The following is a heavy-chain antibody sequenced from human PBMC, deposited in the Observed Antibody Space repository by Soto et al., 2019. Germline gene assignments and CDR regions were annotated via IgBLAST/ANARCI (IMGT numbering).Heavy chain of an antibody. Sequence: GGSLRLSCAASGFTFSSYAMSWVRQTPGKGLEWVSAISGSGGSTYYGDSVKGRFTISRDNSKNTLYLQMNSLRAEDTAVYYCAKNVWGITIFGGMDVWGQGTTVTVSS. V-gene: IGHV3-23*01. CDR3: AKNVWGITIFGGMDV. CDR1: GFTFSSYA. D-gene: IGHD3-9*01. J-gene: IGHJ6*02. CDR2: ISGSGGST.